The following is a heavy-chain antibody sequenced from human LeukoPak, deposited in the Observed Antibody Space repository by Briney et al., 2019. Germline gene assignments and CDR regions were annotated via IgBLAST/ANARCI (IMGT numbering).Heavy chain of an antibody. V-gene: IGHV4-34*01. CDR1: GGSFSGYY. CDR3: ARGAPGDIAAAGADYYYGMDV. J-gene: IGHJ6*02. D-gene: IGHD6-13*01. CDR2: INHSGST. Sequence: SETLSFTCAVYGGSFSGYYWSWIRQPPGKGLEWIGEINHSGSTNYNPSLKSRVTISVDTSKNQFSLKLSSVTAADTAVYYCARGAPGDIAAAGADYYYGMDVWGQGTTVTVSS.